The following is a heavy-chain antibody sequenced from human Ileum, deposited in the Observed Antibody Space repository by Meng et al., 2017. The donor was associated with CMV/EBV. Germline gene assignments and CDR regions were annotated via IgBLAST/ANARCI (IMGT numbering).Heavy chain of an antibody. Sequence: ETLSLTCAVYGGSFSGYYWSWIRQAPGKGLEWVSTISGGGGATFYAESVTGRFIISRDSSTNTVFLQMNSLTAEDTAVYFCAKGGSAVTAVTARKVRYQSTDYFDFWGQGTLVTVSS. V-gene: IGHV3-23*01. CDR2: ISGGGGAT. CDR3: AKGGSAVTAVTARKVRYQSTDYFDF. CDR1: GGSFSGYY. D-gene: IGHD4-17*01. J-gene: IGHJ4*03.